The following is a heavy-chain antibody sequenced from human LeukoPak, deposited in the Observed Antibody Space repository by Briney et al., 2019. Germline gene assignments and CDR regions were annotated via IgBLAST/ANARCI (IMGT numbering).Heavy chain of an antibody. V-gene: IGHV4-31*03. CDR2: IYYSGST. CDR3: ARISYYYDSSGYHYYFDY. Sequence: SETLSLTCTVSGGSLSSGGYYWSWIRQPPGTGLEWIGYIYYSGSTYYNPSLKSRVTISVDTSKNQFSLKLSSVTAADTAVYYCARISYYYDSSGYHYYFDYWGQGTLVTVSS. D-gene: IGHD3-22*01. J-gene: IGHJ4*02. CDR1: GGSLSSGGYY.